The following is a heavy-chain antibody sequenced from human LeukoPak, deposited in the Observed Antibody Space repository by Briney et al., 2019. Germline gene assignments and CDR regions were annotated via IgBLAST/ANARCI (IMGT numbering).Heavy chain of an antibody. CDR2: IKQDGSEK. CDR3: ARVYRSSSGYCFDY. V-gene: IGHV3-7*01. D-gene: IGHD6-6*01. CDR1: GFTYSSYW. J-gene: IGHJ4*02. Sequence: GGSLRLSCAASGFTYSSYWMTWVRQAPGKGLEWVANIKQDGSEKYDVDSVKGRFTISRDNAQNSLYLQMNSLRAEDTAVYYCARVYRSSSGYCFDYWGQGTLVTVSS.